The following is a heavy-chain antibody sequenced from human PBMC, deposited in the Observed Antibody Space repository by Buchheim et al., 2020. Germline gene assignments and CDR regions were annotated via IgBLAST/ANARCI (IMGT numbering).Heavy chain of an antibody. CDR2: ILFGHNNI. D-gene: IGHD1-14*01. Sequence: QVHLVQSGAEVKNPGASVKVSCRAPGDTLTSHAIQWARQAPGQRLEWMGWILFGHNNIRYSQKFQGRVTITRDSSASTAYMELSSLTSEDTAIYYCVRESSSGVWSNWGQGTL. V-gene: IGHV1-3*01. J-gene: IGHJ4*02. CDR3: VRESSSGVWSN. CDR1: GDTLTSHA.